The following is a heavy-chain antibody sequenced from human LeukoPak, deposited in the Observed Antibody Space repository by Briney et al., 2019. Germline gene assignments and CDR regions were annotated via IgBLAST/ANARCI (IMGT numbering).Heavy chain of an antibody. D-gene: IGHD3-22*01. CDR1: GYTFTGYY. CDR3: ARRYYYDSSAYTVDY. CDR2: INPNSGGT. Sequence: ASVKVSCKASGYTFTGYYMHWVRQAPGQGLEWMGRINPNSGGTNYAQKFQGRVTMTRDTSISTAYMELSRLRSDDTAVYYCARRYYYDSSAYTVDYWGQGTLVTVSS. V-gene: IGHV1-2*06. J-gene: IGHJ4*02.